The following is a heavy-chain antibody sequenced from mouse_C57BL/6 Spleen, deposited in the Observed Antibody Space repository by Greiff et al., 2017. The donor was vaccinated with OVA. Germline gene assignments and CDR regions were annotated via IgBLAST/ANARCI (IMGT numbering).Heavy chain of an antibody. D-gene: IGHD2-2*01. Sequence: EVMLQQSGPELVKPGASVKISCKASGYTFTDYYMNWVKQSHGKSLEWIGDINPNNGGTSYNQKFKGKATLTVDKSSSTAYMELRSLTSEDSAVYYCARFMVTTWADYWGQGTTLTVSS. CDR3: ARFMVTTWADY. CDR2: INPNNGGT. CDR1: GYTFTDYY. V-gene: IGHV1-26*01. J-gene: IGHJ2*01.